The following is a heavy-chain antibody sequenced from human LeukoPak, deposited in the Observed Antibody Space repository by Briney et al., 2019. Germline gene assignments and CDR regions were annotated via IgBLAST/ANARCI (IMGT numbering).Heavy chain of an antibody. D-gene: IGHD6-6*01. CDR1: GGSISSGGYY. CDR2: IYYSGST. Sequence: PSETLSLTCTVSGGSISSGGYYWSWIRQHPGKGLEWIGYIYYSGSTYYNPSLKSRVTISVDTSKNQFSLKLSSVTAADTAVYYCAREGGNIAARQGYWFDPWGQGTLVTVSS. CDR3: AREGGNIAARQGYWFDP. J-gene: IGHJ5*02. V-gene: IGHV4-31*03.